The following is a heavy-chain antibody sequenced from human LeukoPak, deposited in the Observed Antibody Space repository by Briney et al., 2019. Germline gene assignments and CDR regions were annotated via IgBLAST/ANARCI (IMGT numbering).Heavy chain of an antibody. CDR2: VSTSLTT. CDR1: GVSTSSGY. J-gene: IGHJ5*02. D-gene: IGHD3-10*01. V-gene: IGHV4-4*07. CDR3: ARGYGSGSYSA. Sequence: SETLSLTCTVSGVSTSSGYWSWIRQPAGKGLEWLGRVSTSLTTYYNPPLKGRVTMSLDTSENQFSLKLSSVTAADTAVYFCARGYGSGSYSAWGQGTLVTVSS.